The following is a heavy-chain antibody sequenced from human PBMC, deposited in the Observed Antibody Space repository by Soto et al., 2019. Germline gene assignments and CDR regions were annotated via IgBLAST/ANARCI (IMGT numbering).Heavy chain of an antibody. J-gene: IGHJ4*02. V-gene: IGHV3-23*01. CDR2: ISGSGGST. Sequence: GGSLRLSCAASGFTFSSYAMSWVRQAPGKGLEWVSAISGSGGSTYYADSVKGRFTISRDNSKNTLYLQMNSLRAEDTAVYYCAKSGGPVLWFGELFLFDYWGQGTLVTVSS. CDR1: GFTFSSYA. CDR3: AKSGGPVLWFGELFLFDY. D-gene: IGHD3-10*01.